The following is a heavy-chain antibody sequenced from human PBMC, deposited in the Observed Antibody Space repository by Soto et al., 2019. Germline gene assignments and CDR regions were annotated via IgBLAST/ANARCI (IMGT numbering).Heavy chain of an antibody. CDR3: ARGWLQRHFDY. D-gene: IGHD5-12*01. CDR1: GFTVSSNY. J-gene: IGHJ4*02. CDR2: IYSGGST. V-gene: IGHV3-53*01. Sequence: PGGSLRLSCAASGFTVSSNYMSWVRQAPGKGLEWVSVIYSGGSTYYADSVKGRFTISRDNSKNTLYLQMNSLRAEDTAVYYCARGWLQRHFDYWGQGTLVTVSS.